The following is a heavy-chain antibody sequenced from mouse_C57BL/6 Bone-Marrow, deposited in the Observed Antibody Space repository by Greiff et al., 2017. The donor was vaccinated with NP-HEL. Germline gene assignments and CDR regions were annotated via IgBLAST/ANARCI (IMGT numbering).Heavy chain of an antibody. CDR1: GYTFTDYY. J-gene: IGHJ4*01. D-gene: IGHD2-4*01. CDR2: INPYNGGT. V-gene: IGHV1-19*01. Sequence: EVQLQQSGPVLVKPGASVKMSCKASGYTFTDYYMNWVKQSHGKSLEWIGVINPYNGGTSYNQKFKGKATLTVDKSSSTAYMELNSLTSEDSAVYYCARRRRKKWNYDYCYYAMDYWGQGTSVTVSS. CDR3: ARRRRKKWNYDYCYYAMDY.